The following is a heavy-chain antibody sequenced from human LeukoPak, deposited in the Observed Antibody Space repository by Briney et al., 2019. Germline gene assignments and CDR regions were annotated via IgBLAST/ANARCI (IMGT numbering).Heavy chain of an antibody. CDR3: ARDAGYYGSGWTFDY. CDR1: GFTVSSNY. V-gene: IGHV3-21*01. D-gene: IGHD6-19*01. J-gene: IGHJ4*02. CDR2: ISSSSSYI. Sequence: SGGSLRLSCAASGFTVSSNYMSWVRQAPGKGLEWVSSISSSSSYIYYADSVKGRFTISRDNAKNSLYLQMNSLRAEDTAVYYCARDAGYYGSGWTFDYWGQGTLVTVSS.